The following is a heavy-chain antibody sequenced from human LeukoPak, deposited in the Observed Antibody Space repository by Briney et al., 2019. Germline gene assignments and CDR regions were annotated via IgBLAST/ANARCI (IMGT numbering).Heavy chain of an antibody. CDR1: GYTFTSYD. Sequence: ASVKVSCKASGYTFTSYDINWVRQAPGQGLEWMGWMNPNSGNTGYAQKFQGRVTMTRNTSISTAYMELSSLRSEDTAVYYCARDAEYSSSGDYWGQGTLVTVSS. J-gene: IGHJ4*02. CDR3: ARDAEYSSSGDY. CDR2: MNPNSGNT. V-gene: IGHV1-8*01. D-gene: IGHD6-6*01.